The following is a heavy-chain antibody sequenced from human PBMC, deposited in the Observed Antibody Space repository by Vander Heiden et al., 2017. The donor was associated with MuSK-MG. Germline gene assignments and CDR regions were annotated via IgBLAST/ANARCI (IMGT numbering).Heavy chain of an antibody. J-gene: IGHJ3*02. Sequence: QPQLQESGPGLVKPSETLSLTCTVSGCSIRSSSPYWGLIRQPPAKALEWIENMYYSGSTYYNPSLKSRVTISVDTSRNQFSLKLTSVTAADTAVYYCARQGKDAFDIWGQGTMVTVSS. V-gene: IGHV4-39*01. CDR1: GCSIRSSSPY. CDR3: ARQGKDAFDI. CDR2: MYYSGST.